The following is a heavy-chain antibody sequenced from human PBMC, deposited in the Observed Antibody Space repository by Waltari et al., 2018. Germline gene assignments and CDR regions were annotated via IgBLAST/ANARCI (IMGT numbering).Heavy chain of an antibody. CDR2: IDPRYGST. J-gene: IGHJ4*02. CDR3: ARRKGYFDS. CDR1: GYTFTSYY. V-gene: IGHV1-46*01. Sequence: QVQLVQSGAEVKKPGASVKVSCEASGYTFTSYYLHWVRQAPGQGLEWMGVIDPRYGSTSYAQKFQGRVTMTRDTSTSTVYMEMSSLRSEDTAVYYCARRKGYFDSWGQGTLVTVSS.